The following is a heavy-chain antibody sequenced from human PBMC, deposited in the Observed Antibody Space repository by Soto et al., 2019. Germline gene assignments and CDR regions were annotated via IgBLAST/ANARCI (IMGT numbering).Heavy chain of an antibody. CDR2: IYYSGST. V-gene: IGHV4-59*01. CDR1: GGSISSYY. CDR3: ARWGYGSGSYYREENWFDP. J-gene: IGHJ5*02. D-gene: IGHD3-10*01. Sequence: PSETLSLTCTVSGGSISSYYWSWIRQPPGKGLEWIGYIYYSGSTNYNPSLKGRVTISVDTSKNQFSLKLSSVTAADTAVYYCARWGYGSGSYYREENWFDPWGQGTLVTVSS.